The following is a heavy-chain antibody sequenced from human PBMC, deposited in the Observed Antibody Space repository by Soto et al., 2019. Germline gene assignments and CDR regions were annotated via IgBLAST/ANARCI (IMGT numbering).Heavy chain of an antibody. D-gene: IGHD4-4*01. J-gene: IGHJ4*02. V-gene: IGHV3-66*01. CDR3: ATSPSTTVITA. Sequence: GGSLRLSCAASGFSVSNYYMSWVRQAPGKGLKWVSLIYAAGSAYYADSVKGRFTISRDNSKKMLFLQMNSLRVEDTAVYYCATSPSTTVITAGGQGTLVTVSS. CDR2: IYAAGSA. CDR1: GFSVSNYY.